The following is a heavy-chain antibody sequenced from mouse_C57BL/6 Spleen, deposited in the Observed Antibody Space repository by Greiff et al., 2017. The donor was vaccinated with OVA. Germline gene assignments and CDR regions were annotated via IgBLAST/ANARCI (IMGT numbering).Heavy chain of an antibody. J-gene: IGHJ3*01. Sequence: QVQLQQSGPELVKPGASVKISCKASGYAFSSSWMNWVKQRPGKGLEWIGRIYPGDGDTNYNGKFKGKATLTADKSSSTAYMQLSSLTSEDSAVYFCARQTASGAYWGQGTLVTVSA. CDR1: GYAFSSSW. D-gene: IGHD3-2*01. CDR3: ARQTASGAY. V-gene: IGHV1-82*01. CDR2: IYPGDGDT.